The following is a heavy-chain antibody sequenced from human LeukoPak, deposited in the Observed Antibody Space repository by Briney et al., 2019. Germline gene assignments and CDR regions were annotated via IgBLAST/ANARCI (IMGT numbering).Heavy chain of an antibody. CDR3: ARGLRASSSWYDY. CDR2: INHSGST. Sequence: SETLSPTCAVYGGSFSGYYWSWIRQPPGKGREWIGEINHSGSTNYNPSLKSRVTISVDTSKNQFSLKLSSVTAADTAVYYCARGLRASSSWYDYWGQGTLVTVSS. CDR1: GGSFSGYY. D-gene: IGHD6-13*01. J-gene: IGHJ4*02. V-gene: IGHV4-34*01.